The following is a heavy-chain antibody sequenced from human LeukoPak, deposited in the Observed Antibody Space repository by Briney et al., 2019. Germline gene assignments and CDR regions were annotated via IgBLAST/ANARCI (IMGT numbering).Heavy chain of an antibody. CDR2: IYYSGST. V-gene: IGHV4-30-4*01. CDR1: GGSISSGDYY. Sequence: SETLSLTCTVSGGSISSGDYYWSWIRQPPGKGLEWIGYIYYSGSTYYNPSLKSRVTISVDTSKSQSSLKLSSVTAADTAVYYCARDTPLTKSGMDVWGQGTTVTVSS. J-gene: IGHJ6*02. D-gene: IGHD2-15*01. CDR3: ARDTPLTKSGMDV.